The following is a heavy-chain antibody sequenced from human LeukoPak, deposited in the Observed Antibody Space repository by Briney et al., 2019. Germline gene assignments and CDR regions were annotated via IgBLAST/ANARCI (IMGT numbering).Heavy chain of an antibody. D-gene: IGHD6-19*01. Sequence: SETLSLTCTVSGGSISSYYWSWIRQPPGKGLEWIGYIYYSGSTNYNPSLKSRVTISVDTSKNQFSLKLSSVTAADTAVYYCAGHPERWLGAFDIWGQGTMVTVSS. V-gene: IGHV4-59*08. J-gene: IGHJ3*02. CDR3: AGHPERWLGAFDI. CDR2: IYYSGST. CDR1: GGSISSYY.